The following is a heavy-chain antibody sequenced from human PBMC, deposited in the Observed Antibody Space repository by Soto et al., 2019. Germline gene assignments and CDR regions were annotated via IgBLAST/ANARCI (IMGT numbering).Heavy chain of an antibody. V-gene: IGHV3-23*01. Sequence: EVQLLESGGGLVQPGGSLRLSCAASGFTFSNYGMSWVRQAPGKGLEWVSVISGSGGSTYYADSVKGRFTLSRDNSKNTVYLQMNSQRAEDTAVYYCAKDSPVGVPLMRDLHDWGQGTLVTVSS. CDR3: AKDSPVGVPLMRDLHD. CDR2: ISGSGGST. CDR1: GFTFSNYG. J-gene: IGHJ1*01. D-gene: IGHD2-8*01.